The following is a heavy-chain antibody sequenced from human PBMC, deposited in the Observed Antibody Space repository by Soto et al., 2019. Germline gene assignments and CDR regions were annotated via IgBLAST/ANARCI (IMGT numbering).Heavy chain of an antibody. CDR3: AKDHEPLGYSYVMFDY. V-gene: IGHV3-30*18. CDR2: ISYDGSNK. Sequence: QVQLVESGGGVVQPGRSLRLSCAASGFTFSSYGMHWVRQAPGKGLEWVAVISYDGSNKYYADSVKGRFTISRDNSKNTLYLQMNSLRAEDTAVYYCAKDHEPLGYSYVMFDYWGQGTLVTVSS. CDR1: GFTFSSYG. D-gene: IGHD5-18*01. J-gene: IGHJ4*02.